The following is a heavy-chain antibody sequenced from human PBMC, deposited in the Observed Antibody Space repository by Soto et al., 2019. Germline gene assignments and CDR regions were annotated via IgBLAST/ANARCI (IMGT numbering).Heavy chain of an antibody. CDR3: ALLRPVTLCRDFNCPNWFDT. Sequence: PSETLSLTCTVSGGSILSFYWSWIRQPPGKGLAIIAHLDSGGSSVHNRSLVSPLSVSLDTTTKQVSLTLTSVTAADTAVYFCALLRPVTLCRDFNCPNWFDTWGQGTLVTVSS. CDR2: LDSGGSS. J-gene: IGHJ5*01. V-gene: IGHV4-59*03. D-gene: IGHD2-15*01. CDR1: GGSILSFY.